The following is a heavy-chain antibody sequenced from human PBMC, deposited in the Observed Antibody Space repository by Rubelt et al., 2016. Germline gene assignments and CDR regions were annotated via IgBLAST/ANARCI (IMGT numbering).Heavy chain of an antibody. Sequence: EVRLVESGGDLVQPGGSLRLSCAASGFTVGGNHMTWVRQAPGKGLEWVSVIHTGGSTYYADSVKGRLTISRDNSKNTLYLQMSSLRAEDTAVYYCTKDIRSGTYRDYWGQGTLVTVSS. CDR2: IHTGGST. CDR1: GFTVGGNH. CDR3: TKDIRSGTYRDY. J-gene: IGHJ4*02. D-gene: IGHD1-26*01. V-gene: IGHV3-66*01.